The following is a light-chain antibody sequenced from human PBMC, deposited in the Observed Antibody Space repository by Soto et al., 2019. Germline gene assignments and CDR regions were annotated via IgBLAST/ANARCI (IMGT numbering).Light chain of an antibody. CDR2: DVS. J-gene: IGLJ1*01. Sequence: QSALTQPASVSGSPGQAITISCTETSSDVGGYNYVSWYQRHPGKAPKLMIYDVSNRPSGVSNRFSGSKSGNTASLTISGLQAEDEADYYCSSYTSSSTLYVFGTGTKVTVL. V-gene: IGLV2-14*01. CDR3: SSYTSSSTLYV. CDR1: SSDVGGYNY.